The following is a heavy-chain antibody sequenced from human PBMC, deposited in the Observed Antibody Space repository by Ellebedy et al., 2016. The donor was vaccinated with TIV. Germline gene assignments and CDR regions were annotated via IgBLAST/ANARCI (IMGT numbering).Heavy chain of an antibody. CDR2: TNPDGSIT. Sequence: PGGSLRLSYEASGFSFSARWMHWVRQAPGKGLVWLSRTNPDGSITNYADSVKGRFTMSRDNTKNTVYLQMNSLGAEDMAVYYCAINREVGSVDYWGQGTLVTISS. J-gene: IGHJ4*02. D-gene: IGHD1-26*01. V-gene: IGHV3-74*01. CDR1: GFSFSARW. CDR3: AINREVGSVDY.